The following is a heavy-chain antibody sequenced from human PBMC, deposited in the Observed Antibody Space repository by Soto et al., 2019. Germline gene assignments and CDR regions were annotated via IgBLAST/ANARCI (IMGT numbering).Heavy chain of an antibody. Sequence: SETLSLTCTVSGGSISSDGYYWSWIRQHPGKGLEWIGYIFYSGTIYYNPSLESRVTISVDSSKNQFSLKLTSVTAADTAMYYCTREGRINKSDLDYWGQGTLVTVSS. J-gene: IGHJ4*02. CDR2: IFYSGTI. CDR3: TREGRINKSDLDY. V-gene: IGHV4-31*03. CDR1: GGSISSDGYY.